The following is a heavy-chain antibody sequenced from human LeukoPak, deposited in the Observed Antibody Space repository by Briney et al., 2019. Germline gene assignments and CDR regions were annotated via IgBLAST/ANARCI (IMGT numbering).Heavy chain of an antibody. CDR2: INSDGPST. V-gene: IGHV3-74*01. CDR3: ARDRGPRTGFMVREAYDY. D-gene: IGHD3-10*01. Sequence: GGSLRLSCAASGFTFSSYWMHWVRQAPGKGLVWVSRINSDGPSTSYADAVKGRFSISRDNAKNTLYLQMSSLRAEDTAVYYCARDRGPRTGFMVREAYDYWGQGTLVTVSS. CDR1: GFTFSSYW. J-gene: IGHJ4*02.